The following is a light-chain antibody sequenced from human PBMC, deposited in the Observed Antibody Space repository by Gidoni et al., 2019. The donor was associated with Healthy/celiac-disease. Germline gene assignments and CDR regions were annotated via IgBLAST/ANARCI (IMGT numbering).Light chain of an antibody. CDR1: QSVSSY. V-gene: IGKV3-11*01. CDR3: QQRSNWPRGT. CDR2: DAS. Sequence: EIVLTQSPATLSLSPGERATLSCRASQSVSSYFAWDQQKPGQAPRLLIYDASNRATGIPARFSGSGSGTDFTLTISSLEPEDFAVYYCQQRSNWPRGTFGGGTKVEIK. J-gene: IGKJ4*01.